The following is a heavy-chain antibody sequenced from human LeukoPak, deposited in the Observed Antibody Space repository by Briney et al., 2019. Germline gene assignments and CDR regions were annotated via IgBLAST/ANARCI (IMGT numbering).Heavy chain of an antibody. J-gene: IGHJ4*02. CDR1: GGSITTTDFD. D-gene: IGHD1-26*01. V-gene: IGHV4-39*01. Sequence: SETLSLTCAVSGGSITTTDFDWAWIRPPPGQGFEWIATISSSGKAYYYPSLMSRVTISVDTSKNQFSLDVTSVTAADTGLFYCARFKGGTGLDYWGRGILVIVS. CDR3: ARFKGGTGLDY. CDR2: ISSSGKA.